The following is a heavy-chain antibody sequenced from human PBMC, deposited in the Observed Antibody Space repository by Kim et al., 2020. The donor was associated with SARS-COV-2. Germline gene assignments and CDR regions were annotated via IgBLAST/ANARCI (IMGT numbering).Heavy chain of an antibody. D-gene: IGHD1-1*01. V-gene: IGHV3-23*01. J-gene: IGHJ6*02. CDR1: GFTFSNYA. Sequence: GGSLRLSCAASGFTFSNYAMSWVRQAPGKGLEWVSSISGSGAKTYYADSVMGRFTISRDSSKNTVFLQMNSLRAEDTAIYYCAKARTNLPLYRVDDWGPG. CDR3: AKARTNLPLYRVDD. CDR2: ISGSGAKT.